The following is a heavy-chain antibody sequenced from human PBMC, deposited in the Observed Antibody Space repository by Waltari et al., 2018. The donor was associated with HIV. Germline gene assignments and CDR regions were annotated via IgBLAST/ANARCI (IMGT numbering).Heavy chain of an antibody. Sequence: QVQLVQSGAEVKKPGSPVKVSCKASGGTFRSYAINWGRQAPGHGLEWMGGIIPIFGTADYAQKFQGRVTITADESTTTAYMELSSLRSDDTAVYYCARVSGSYLLYYYFDSWGQGTLVTVSS. CDR1: GGTFRSYA. D-gene: IGHD1-26*01. V-gene: IGHV1-69*12. J-gene: IGHJ4*02. CDR3: ARVSGSYLLYYYFDS. CDR2: IIPIFGTA.